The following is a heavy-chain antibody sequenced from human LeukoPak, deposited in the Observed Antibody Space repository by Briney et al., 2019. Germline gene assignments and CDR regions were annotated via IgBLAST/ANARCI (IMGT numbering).Heavy chain of an antibody. CDR3: ASPERVRGSYPRY. V-gene: IGHV3-30*02. CDR1: GFTFSDYG. J-gene: IGHJ1*01. D-gene: IGHD3-16*02. Sequence: GGFLRLSCAGSGFTFSDYGMHWVRQAPGKELEWVVFIRIDGTNKNYADSVKGRFTISRDNSRNTLFLQMNSLRAEDTAVYYCASPERVRGSYPRYWGQGSLVTVSS. CDR2: IRIDGTNK.